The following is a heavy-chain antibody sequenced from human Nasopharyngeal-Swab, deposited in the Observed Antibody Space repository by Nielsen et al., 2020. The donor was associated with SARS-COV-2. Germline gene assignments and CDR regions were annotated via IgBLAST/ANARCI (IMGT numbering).Heavy chain of an antibody. CDR3: ARNGGPLSDYYFYYAMDV. V-gene: IGHV3-48*03. D-gene: IGHD3-16*02. Sequence: WIRQPPGKGLEWISFISRGAATIYYADSVKGRFTISRDNAKNALYLQLSDLRPEDTAVYYCARNGGPLSDYYFYYAMDVWGQGTSVTVSS. J-gene: IGHJ6*02. CDR2: ISRGAATI.